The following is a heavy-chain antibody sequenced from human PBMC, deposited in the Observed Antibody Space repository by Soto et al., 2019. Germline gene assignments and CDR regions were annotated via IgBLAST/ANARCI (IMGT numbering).Heavy chain of an antibody. J-gene: IGHJ5*02. Sequence: ASVKVSCKASGGTFSSYAISWVRQAPGQGLEWMGGIIPIFGTANYAQKFQGRVTITADESTSTAYMELSSLRSEDTAVYYCAGSIAAAGPGVNWFDPWGQGTLVNVSS. V-gene: IGHV1-69*13. CDR2: IIPIFGTA. D-gene: IGHD6-13*01. CDR1: GGTFSSYA. CDR3: AGSIAAAGPGVNWFDP.